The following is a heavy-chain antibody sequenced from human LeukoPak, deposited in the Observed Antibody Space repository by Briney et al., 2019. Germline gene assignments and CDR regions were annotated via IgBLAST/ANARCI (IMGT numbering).Heavy chain of an antibody. CDR3: ARDSRVVPAAIRY. Sequence: ASVKVSCKASGYTFTGYYMHWVRQAPGQGLEWMGRINPNSGGTNYAQKFQGRVIMTRDTSISTAYMELSRLRSDDTAVYYCARDSRVVPAAIRYWGQGTLVTVSS. V-gene: IGHV1-2*06. CDR1: GYTFTGYY. D-gene: IGHD2-2*02. J-gene: IGHJ4*02. CDR2: INPNSGGT.